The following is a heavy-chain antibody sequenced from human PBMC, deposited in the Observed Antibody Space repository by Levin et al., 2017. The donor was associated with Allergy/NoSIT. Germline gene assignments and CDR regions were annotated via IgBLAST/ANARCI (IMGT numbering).Heavy chain of an antibody. CDR3: ARGHGSGTDAFDI. Sequence: GESLKISCAASGFTVSSNYMSWVRQAPGKGLEWVSVIYSGGSTYYADSVKGRFTISRDNSKNTLYLQMNSLRAEDTAVYYCARGHGSGTDAFDIWGQGTMVTVSS. D-gene: IGHD3-10*01. CDR2: IYSGGST. CDR1: GFTVSSNY. V-gene: IGHV3-53*01. J-gene: IGHJ3*02.